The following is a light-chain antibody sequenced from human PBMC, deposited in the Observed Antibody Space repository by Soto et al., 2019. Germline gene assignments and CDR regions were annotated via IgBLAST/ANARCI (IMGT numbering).Light chain of an antibody. CDR2: GAS. CDR3: RQYNNWPPRAWT. CDR1: QSVSSN. V-gene: IGKV3-15*01. J-gene: IGKJ1*01. Sequence: EIVMTQSPATLSVSPGERATLSCRASQSVSSNLAWYQQKPGQAPRLLIYGASTRATGIPARFSGSGSGTEFTLTISSLQSEDFVVYYCRQYNNWPPRAWTFGQGTKVEIK.